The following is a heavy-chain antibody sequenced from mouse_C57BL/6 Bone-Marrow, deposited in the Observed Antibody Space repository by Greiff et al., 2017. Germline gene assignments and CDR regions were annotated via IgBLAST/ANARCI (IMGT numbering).Heavy chain of an antibody. Sequence: EVHLVESGPELVKPGASVKISCKASGYSFTGYYMNWVKQSPEKSLEWIGEINPSTGGTTYNQKFKAKATLTVDKSSSTAYMQLKSLTSEDSAVYYCARCDYGDYFDYWGQGTSLTVSS. CDR1: GYSFTGYY. CDR2: INPSTGGT. V-gene: IGHV1-42*01. D-gene: IGHD1-1*01. CDR3: ARCDYGDYFDY. J-gene: IGHJ2*02.